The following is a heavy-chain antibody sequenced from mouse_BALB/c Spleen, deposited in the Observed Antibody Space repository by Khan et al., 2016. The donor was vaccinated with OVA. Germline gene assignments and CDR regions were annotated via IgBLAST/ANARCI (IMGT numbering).Heavy chain of an antibody. CDR2: INPSNSYT. Sequence: QMQLEESGPELARPGASVKMSCKASGYTFTSYTMHWIKQRPGQGLEWIGYINPSNSYTNYNQKFKDKATLTADKSSSTAYMQLSSLTSEDSAVYYCAREGAYYRSDGWFVYWGQGTLVTVSA. D-gene: IGHD2-14*01. V-gene: IGHV1-4*01. CDR3: AREGAYYRSDGWFVY. J-gene: IGHJ3*01. CDR1: GYTFTSYT.